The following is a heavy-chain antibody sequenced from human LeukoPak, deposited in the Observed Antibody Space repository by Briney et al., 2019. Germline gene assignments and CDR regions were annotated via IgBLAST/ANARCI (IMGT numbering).Heavy chain of an antibody. Sequence: PGGSLRLSCAASGFTFSSYNMNWARQAPGKGLEWVSSISSSSSYIYYADTVKGRFTISRDNAKNSLYLQMNSLRAEDTALYYCARLGYESSGSPRYYFDCWGQGTLVTVSS. D-gene: IGHD3-22*01. CDR3: ARLGYESSGSPRYYFDC. CDR2: ISSSSSYI. V-gene: IGHV3-21*01. CDR1: GFTFSSYN. J-gene: IGHJ4*02.